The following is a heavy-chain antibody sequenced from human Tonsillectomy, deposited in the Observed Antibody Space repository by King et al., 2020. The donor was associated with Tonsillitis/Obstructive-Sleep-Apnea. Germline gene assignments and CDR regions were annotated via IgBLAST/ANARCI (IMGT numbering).Heavy chain of an antibody. J-gene: IGHJ4*02. D-gene: IGHD2-2*01. CDR2: INHSGST. CDR1: GGSFSGYF. V-gene: IGHV4-34*01. CDR3: ARARRTFFYSSNFDY. Sequence: VQLQQWGAGLLKPSETLSLTCGVYGGSFSGYFWSWIRQPPGKGLEWIGEINHSGSTICNPSLKSRVTISVDTSKNQFSLNLSSVTAADTAVYYCARARRTFFYSSNFDYWGQGTLVTVSS.